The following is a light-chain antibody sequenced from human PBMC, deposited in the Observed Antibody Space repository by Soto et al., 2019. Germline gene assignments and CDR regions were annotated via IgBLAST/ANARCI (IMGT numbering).Light chain of an antibody. CDR1: SSNIGAGYD. V-gene: IGLV1-40*01. CDR3: QAYAISLGVWV. J-gene: IGLJ3*02. Sequence: QSVLTQPPSVSGAPGQRVTISCTGSSSNIGAGYDVHWYQQLPGTAPKLLIYGNSNRPSGVPDRFSGSNSGTSASLAITGLQAGDEADYYCQAYAISLGVWVFGGGTKLTVL. CDR2: GNS.